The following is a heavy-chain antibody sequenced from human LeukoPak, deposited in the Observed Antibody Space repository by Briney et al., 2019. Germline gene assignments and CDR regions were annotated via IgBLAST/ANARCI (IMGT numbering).Heavy chain of an antibody. CDR2: IYYSGST. Sequence: TSETLSLTCTVSGGSISSSSYYWGWIRQPPGKGLEWIGSIYYSGSTYYNPSLKSRVTISVDTSKNQFSLKLSSVTAADTAVYYCARDPIGAAAGTFSFDYWGQGTLVTVSS. CDR1: GGSISSSSYY. CDR3: ARDPIGAAAGTFSFDY. J-gene: IGHJ4*02. D-gene: IGHD6-13*01. V-gene: IGHV4-39*07.